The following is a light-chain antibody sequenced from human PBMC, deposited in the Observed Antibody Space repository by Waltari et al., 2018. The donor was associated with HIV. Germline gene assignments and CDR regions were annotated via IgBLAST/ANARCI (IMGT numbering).Light chain of an antibody. J-gene: IGKJ1*01. CDR3: MQSTHWPGT. Sequence: EAVLTQSPVSLSVALGRPASISCISIQSLIYTDGNTYLNWFHQRPGQSPSRLIYKISNRDSGVPDRVSGSGSVTEFTLHISRVEAEDVGIFYCMQSTHWPGTFGQGTKVEIQ. CDR2: KIS. CDR1: QSLIYTDGNTY. V-gene: IGKV2-30*01.